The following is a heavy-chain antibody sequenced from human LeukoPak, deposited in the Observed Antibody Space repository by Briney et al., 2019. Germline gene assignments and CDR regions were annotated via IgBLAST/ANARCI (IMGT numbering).Heavy chain of an antibody. Sequence: SGGSLRLSCAASGLTFSSYSMNWVRQAPGKGLEWVSSISSSSSYIYYADSVKGRFTISRDNAKNSLYLQMNSLRAEDTAVYYCARDAGVGVVVPAAIWGQGTLVTVSS. CDR2: ISSSSSYI. CDR1: GLTFSSYS. J-gene: IGHJ4*02. V-gene: IGHV3-21*01. CDR3: ARDAGVGVVVPAAI. D-gene: IGHD2-2*01.